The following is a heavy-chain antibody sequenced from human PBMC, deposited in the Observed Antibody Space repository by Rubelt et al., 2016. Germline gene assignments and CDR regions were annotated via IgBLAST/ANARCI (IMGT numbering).Heavy chain of an antibody. D-gene: IGHD6-13*01. Sequence: QVQLVQSGAEVKKPGASVKVSCKASGYTFTSYAMHWVRQAPGQRLEWMGWINAGNGNTKYSQKFQGRVTITRDTSASTAYMGLSCLRSEDTAVYYCARGLGLGYSSSWFNWFDPWGQGTLVTVSS. CDR2: INAGNGNT. J-gene: IGHJ5*02. V-gene: IGHV1-3*01. CDR3: ARGLGLGYSSSWFNWFDP. CDR1: GYTFTSYA.